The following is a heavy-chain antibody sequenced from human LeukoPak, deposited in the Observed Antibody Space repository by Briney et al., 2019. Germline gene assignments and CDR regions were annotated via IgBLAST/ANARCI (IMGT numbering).Heavy chain of an antibody. CDR3: ARHSRTYYDILTGPYGGYFDY. Sequence: PSETLSLTCAVYGGSFSGYYWSWIRQPPGKGLEWIGEVNHSGSTNYNPSLKSRVTISVDKSKNQFSLKLSSVTAADTAVYYCARHSRTYYDILTGPYGGYFDYWGQRTLVTVSS. D-gene: IGHD3-9*01. CDR2: VNHSGST. V-gene: IGHV4-34*01. J-gene: IGHJ4*02. CDR1: GGSFSGYY.